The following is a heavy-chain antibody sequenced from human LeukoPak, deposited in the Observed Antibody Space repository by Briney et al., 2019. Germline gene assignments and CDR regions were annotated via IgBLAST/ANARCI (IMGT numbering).Heavy chain of an antibody. Sequence: GRSLRLSCAASGFTFDDYAMHWVRQAPGKGLEWVSGISWSSDTIGYADSVKGRFTISRDNSKNTLYLQMNSLRAEDTAVYYCAKDTSPGGVFDAFDIWGQGTMVTVSS. V-gene: IGHV3-9*01. CDR1: GFTFDDYA. CDR3: AKDTSPGGVFDAFDI. J-gene: IGHJ3*02. CDR2: ISWSSDTI. D-gene: IGHD4-23*01.